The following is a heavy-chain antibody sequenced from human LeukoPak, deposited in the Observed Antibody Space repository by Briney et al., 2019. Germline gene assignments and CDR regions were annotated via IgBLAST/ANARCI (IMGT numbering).Heavy chain of an antibody. D-gene: IGHD3-10*01. J-gene: IGHJ6*03. V-gene: IGHV1-2*02. CDR1: GYTFTDYY. Sequence: ASVKVSCKASGYTFTDYYMHRVRQAPGQGLEWMGWINPKSGGTNYAQKFQGRVTMTRDTSISTVYMELSRLRSDDTAVYYCARGRSDRLWFGESIRNSYYYMDVWGKGTTVTISS. CDR2: INPKSGGT. CDR3: ARGRSDRLWFGESIRNSYYYMDV.